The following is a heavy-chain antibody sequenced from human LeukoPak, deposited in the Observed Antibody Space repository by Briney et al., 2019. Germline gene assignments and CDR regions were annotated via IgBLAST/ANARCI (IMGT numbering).Heavy chain of an antibody. CDR1: GGTFSSYA. Sequence: GASVKVSCKASGGTFSSYAISWVRQAPGKGLEWMGGFGPEHGETLYAQNFQGRVAVTEDRATDTAYMDLRSLRFDDTAVYYCAARIGWPPYYFDYWGQGTLVAVSS. V-gene: IGHV1-24*01. CDR2: FGPEHGET. CDR3: AARIGWPPYYFDY. J-gene: IGHJ4*02. D-gene: IGHD6-19*01.